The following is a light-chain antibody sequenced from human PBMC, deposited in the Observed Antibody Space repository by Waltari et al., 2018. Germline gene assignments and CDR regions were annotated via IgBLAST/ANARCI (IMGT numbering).Light chain of an antibody. Sequence: DIQMTQSPSSLSASVGDRVTITCQASQDITKYLNWYQQKPGKAPKLLIYDASNLETGVPSRFSGSGSGTHFTFTINSLQPEDFATYYCQQYDNFPPTATFGGGTKVGIK. V-gene: IGKV1-33*01. CDR3: QQYDNFPPTAT. J-gene: IGKJ4*01. CDR1: QDITKY. CDR2: DAS.